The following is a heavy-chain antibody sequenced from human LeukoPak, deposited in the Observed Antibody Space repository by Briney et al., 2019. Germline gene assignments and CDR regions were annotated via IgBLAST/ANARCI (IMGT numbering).Heavy chain of an antibody. CDR1: GFTFSSYD. V-gene: IGHV3-13*01. J-gene: IGHJ6*02. Sequence: GGSLRLSCAASGFTFSSYDMHWVRQATGKGLEWVSAIGTAGDTYYPGSAKGRFTISRENAKNSLYLQMNSLRAEDTAVYYCARGLRYSYGYYYYYYGMDVWGQGTTVTVSS. CDR3: ARGLRYSYGYYYYYYGMDV. CDR2: IGTAGDT. D-gene: IGHD5-18*01.